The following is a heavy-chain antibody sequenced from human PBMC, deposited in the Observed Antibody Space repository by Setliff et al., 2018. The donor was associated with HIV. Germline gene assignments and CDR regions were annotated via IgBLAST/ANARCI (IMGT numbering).Heavy chain of an antibody. J-gene: IGHJ4*02. V-gene: IGHV3-74*01. CDR3: AMFSSSSG. CDR2: INNDTTTT. D-gene: IGHD6-6*01. Sequence: GGSLRLSCAASGFNFRNDWMSWVRQAPGQGLVWVSGINNDTTTTTYADSVKGRFSISRDNAKNTLYLQMNGLRGEDTAVYYCAMFSSSSGWGQGTQVTVSS. CDR1: GFNFRNDW.